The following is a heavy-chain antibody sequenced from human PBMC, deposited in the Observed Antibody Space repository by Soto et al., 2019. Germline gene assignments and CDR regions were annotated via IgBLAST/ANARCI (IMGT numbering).Heavy chain of an antibody. J-gene: IGHJ3*02. D-gene: IGHD3-16*01. Sequence: WTWIRQHPGRGLEWIGYIYDNGDTYYNPSLKSRVTISADTSKNQFSLRLSSVTAADSAVYYCARAYDYGATKNDGFDIWGQGTLVTVSS. V-gene: IGHV4-31*02. CDR2: IYDNGDT. CDR3: ARAYDYGATKNDGFDI.